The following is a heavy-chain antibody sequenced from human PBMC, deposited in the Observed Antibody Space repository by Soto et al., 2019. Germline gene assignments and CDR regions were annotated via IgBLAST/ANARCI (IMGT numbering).Heavy chain of an antibody. CDR2: IYYSGST. J-gene: IGHJ2*01. CDR3: ARMGEDRVVTGNWYFDL. CDR1: GGSMSYYY. V-gene: IGHV4-59*01. Sequence: SETLSLTCTVSGGSMSYYYWSWVRQPPGKGLEWIGYIYYSGSTNYNPSLKSRVTISIDTSKNQFSLKLISVTAADTAVYYCARMGEDRVVTGNWYFDLWSRGSLVTVSS. D-gene: IGHD2-21*02.